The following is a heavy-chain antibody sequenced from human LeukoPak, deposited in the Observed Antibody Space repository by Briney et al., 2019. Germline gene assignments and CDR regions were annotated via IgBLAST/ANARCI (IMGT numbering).Heavy chain of an antibody. CDR3: AGERGLGGGGGDYFDY. CDR2: IYSGGRT. CDR1: GFTVSSNY. D-gene: IGHD2-15*01. V-gene: IGHV3-53*05. Sequence: GGSLRLSCAASGFTVSSNYMSWVRQAPGKGLEWVSVIYSGGRTYYADSVKGRFTISRDNSKNTLYLQMNSLRAEDTAVYYCAGERGLGGGGGDYFDYWGQGTLVTVSS. J-gene: IGHJ4*02.